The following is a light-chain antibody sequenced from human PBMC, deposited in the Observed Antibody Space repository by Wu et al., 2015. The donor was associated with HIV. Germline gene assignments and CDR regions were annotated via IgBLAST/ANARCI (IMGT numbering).Light chain of an antibody. J-gene: IGKJ5*01. Sequence: IVLTQSPDTLSLSPGERATLSCRASQNVNNYFAWYQQKPGQAPRLLIHDTSKRATGTPARFSASGSGTDFTLTISNLSLKMSQFICQQRSSWLTTFGQGTRLEIK. CDR2: DTS. CDR3: QQRSSWLTT. CDR1: QNVNNY. V-gene: IGKV3-11*01.